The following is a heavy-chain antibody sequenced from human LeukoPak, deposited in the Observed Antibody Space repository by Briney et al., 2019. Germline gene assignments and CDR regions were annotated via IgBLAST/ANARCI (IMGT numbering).Heavy chain of an antibody. D-gene: IGHD2-2*01. CDR2: IYTSGST. CDR1: GSISGYY. V-gene: IGHV4-4*09. J-gene: IGHJ3*02. Sequence: SETLFLTCTVSGSISGYYWGWIRQPPGKGLEWIGYIYTSGSTNYNPSLESRVTISVDTSKNQFSLDLSSVTAADTAVYYCARQKCTSTSSLTKNAFDIWGQGTMVTVSS. CDR3: ARQKCTSTSSLTKNAFDI.